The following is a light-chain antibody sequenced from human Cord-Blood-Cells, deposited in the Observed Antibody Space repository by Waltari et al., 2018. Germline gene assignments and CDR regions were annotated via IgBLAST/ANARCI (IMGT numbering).Light chain of an antibody. J-gene: IGLJ1*01. CDR3: CSYAGSSTFV. CDR1: SSHVGSYNL. CDR2: EGS. Sequence: QSALTQPASVSGSPGQSITIPCTGTSSHVGSYNLVSWYQQHPGKAPKLMIYEGSKRPSGVSIRFSGSKSGNTASLTISGLQAEDEADYYCCSYAGSSTFVFGTGTKVTVL. V-gene: IGLV2-23*01.